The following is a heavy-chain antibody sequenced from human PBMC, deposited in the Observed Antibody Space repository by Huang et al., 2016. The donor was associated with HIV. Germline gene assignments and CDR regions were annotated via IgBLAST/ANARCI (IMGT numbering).Heavy chain of an antibody. CDR2: IHDNGTT. D-gene: IGHD3-16*01. V-gene: IGHV4-34*01. Sequence: QVQLHQWGAGLVKPSETLSLTCAVYGGSLSDYYWSWVRQPQGKGLEWIGEIHDNGTTNNNPSRKGRVMMSMVASKNQFSLKMGSATAADTAVYYWARVRRGYGYAWDYYGLDVWGQGTTVFVSS. J-gene: IGHJ6*02. CDR1: GGSLSDYY. CDR3: ARVRRGYGYAWDYYGLDV.